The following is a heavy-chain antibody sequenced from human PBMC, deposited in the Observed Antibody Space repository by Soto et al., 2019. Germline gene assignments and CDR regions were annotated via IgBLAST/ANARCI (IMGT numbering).Heavy chain of an antibody. D-gene: IGHD2-21*02. J-gene: IGHJ6*02. CDR2: ISAYNGNT. CDR1: GYTFTSYG. Sequence: AAVKVSCKASGYTFTSYGISWVRQAPGQGLEWMGWISAYNGNTNYAQKLQGRVTMTTDTSTSTAYMELRSLRSDDTAVYYCARAPGGDRNLGYYYYYGMDVWGQGTPVTVSS. CDR3: ARAPGGDRNLGYYYYYGMDV. V-gene: IGHV1-18*04.